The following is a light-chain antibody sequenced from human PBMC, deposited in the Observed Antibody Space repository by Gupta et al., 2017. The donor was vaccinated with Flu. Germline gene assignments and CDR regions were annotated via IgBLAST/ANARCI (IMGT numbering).Light chain of an antibody. CDR3: SSYTSTYTFV. CDR1: SSDVGYYNR. J-gene: IGLJ1*01. CDR2: EVS. V-gene: IGLV2-18*02. Sequence: TSSDVGYYNRVSWYQQLPGTVPKLMIYEVSNRPSGVPDRFSGSKSGNTASLTISGLQEDDEADYYCSSYTSTYTFVFGTGTKVTVL.